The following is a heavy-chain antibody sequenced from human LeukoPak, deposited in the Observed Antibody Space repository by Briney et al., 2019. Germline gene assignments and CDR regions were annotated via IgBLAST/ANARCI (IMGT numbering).Heavy chain of an antibody. V-gene: IGHV3-74*01. CDR1: GFTSSSYW. J-gene: IGHJ4*02. CDR3: ARVTPPSFGYGNYDLYY. Sequence: PGGSLRLSCAASGFTSSSYWMHWDRQAPGKGLVWVSRINSDGSSTSYADSVKGRFTISRDNAKNTLYLQMNSLRAEDTAVYYCARVTPPSFGYGNYDLYYWGQGTLVTVSS. CDR2: INSDGSST. D-gene: IGHD4-11*01.